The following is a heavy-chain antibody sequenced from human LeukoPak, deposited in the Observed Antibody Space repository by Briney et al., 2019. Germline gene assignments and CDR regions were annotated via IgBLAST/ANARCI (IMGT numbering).Heavy chain of an antibody. J-gene: IGHJ1*01. CDR2: VNGAGTTT. CDR3: ARDLDGLRPGDGA. CDR1: GFTFSSYW. Sequence: GGSLRLSCAASGFTFSSYWMHWVRQAPGQGLVWVSRVNGAGTTTTYTDSVQGRFTISRDNAKNTLYLQMNSLRAEGTAGYYCARDLDGLRPGDGAWGQGTLVTVSS. D-gene: IGHD5-24*01. V-gene: IGHV3-74*03.